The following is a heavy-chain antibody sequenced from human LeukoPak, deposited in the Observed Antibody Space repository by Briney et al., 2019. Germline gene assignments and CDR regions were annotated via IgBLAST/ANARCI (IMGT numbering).Heavy chain of an antibody. Sequence: PGGSQGLSCASSGFTFTTYNANWVRQAPRKGLEWGSYITPSRSTIYYTDSVKGRFTISRDNGNTSLYLNMNRPRDKDTAVYDCASTTAAAGNFFDSWGQGALVTVSS. CDR3: ASTTAAAGNFFDS. CDR2: ITPSRSTI. D-gene: IGHD6-13*01. CDR1: GFTFTTYN. J-gene: IGHJ4*02. V-gene: IGHV3-48*02.